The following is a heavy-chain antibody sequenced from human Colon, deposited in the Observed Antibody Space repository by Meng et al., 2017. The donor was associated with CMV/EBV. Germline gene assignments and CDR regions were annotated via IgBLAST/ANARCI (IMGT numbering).Heavy chain of an antibody. D-gene: IGHD4-11*01. J-gene: IGHJ4*02. CDR2: IGSDGSTK. V-gene: IGHV3-30*02. CDR1: GLTFNGHG. Sequence: GESLKISCAASGLTFNGHGIHWVRQAPGKGLEWVAFIGSDGSTKKYVDSVKGRVTISRDNSKNKMWLQMDSLRPEDTAVYYCAREGYSNFDYWGQGTRVTVSS. CDR3: AREGYSNFDY.